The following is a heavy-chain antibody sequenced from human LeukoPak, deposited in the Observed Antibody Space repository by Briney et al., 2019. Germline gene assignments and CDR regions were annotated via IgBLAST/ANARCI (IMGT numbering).Heavy chain of an antibody. V-gene: IGHV4-34*01. CDR2: INHSGST. CDR1: GGSFSGYY. Sequence: SETLSLACAVYGGSFSGYYWSWIRQPPGKGLEWIGEINHSGSTNYNPSLKSRVTISVDTSKNQFSLKLSSVTAADTAVYYCAREAMYSSGWYFDYWGQGTLVTVSS. CDR3: AREAMYSSGWYFDY. J-gene: IGHJ4*02. D-gene: IGHD6-19*01.